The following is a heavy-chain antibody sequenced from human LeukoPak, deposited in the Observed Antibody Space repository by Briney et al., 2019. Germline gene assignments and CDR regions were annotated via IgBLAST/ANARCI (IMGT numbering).Heavy chain of an antibody. Sequence: SETLSLTCAVSGYSISSGYYWGWIRQPPGKGLEWIGYIYYSGSTYYNPSLKSRVTISVDTSKNQFSLKLSSVTAADTAVYYCARGANDRDAFDIWGQGTMVTVSS. CDR3: ARGANDRDAFDI. D-gene: IGHD4/OR15-4a*01. CDR2: IYYSGST. V-gene: IGHV4-30-4*08. J-gene: IGHJ3*02. CDR1: GYSISSGYY.